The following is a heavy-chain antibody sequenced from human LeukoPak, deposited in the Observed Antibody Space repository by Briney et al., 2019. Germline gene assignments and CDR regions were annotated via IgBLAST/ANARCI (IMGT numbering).Heavy chain of an antibody. CDR3: ARVRGPVDY. D-gene: IGHD3-10*01. CDR1: GGSFSGYY. Sequence: PSETLSLTCAVYGGSFSGYYWSWIRQPPGKGLGWIGEINHSGSTNYNPSLKSRVTISVDTSKNQFSLRLSSVTAADTAVYYCARVRGPVDYWGQGTLVTVSS. V-gene: IGHV4-34*01. CDR2: INHSGST. J-gene: IGHJ4*02.